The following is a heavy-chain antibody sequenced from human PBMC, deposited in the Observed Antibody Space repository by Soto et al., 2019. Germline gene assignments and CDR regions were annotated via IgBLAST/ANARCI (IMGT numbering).Heavy chain of an antibody. J-gene: IGHJ4*02. V-gene: IGHV1-8*01. Sequence: QVQLVQSGAEVKKPGASVKVSCRTSGYKFADYNMNWVRQATGRGLEWLGYMNSYNGDGGYAQKFQGRLTPTKNTSISTAYMELTNLRDHDTDVYYRARGSAYLRTGNSDFLGQGTPVTVSS. D-gene: IGHD6-19*01. CDR2: MNSYNGDG. CDR1: GYKFADYN. CDR3: ARGSAYLRTGNSDF.